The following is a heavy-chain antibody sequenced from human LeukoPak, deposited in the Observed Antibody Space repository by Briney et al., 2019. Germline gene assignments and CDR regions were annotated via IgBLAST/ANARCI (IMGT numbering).Heavy chain of an antibody. J-gene: IGHJ6*02. D-gene: IGHD1-26*01. CDR3: ARGGAASYYYYYYGMDV. Sequence: ASVKVSCKASGYTFTGYYMHRVRQAPGQGLEWMGRINPNSGGTNYAQKFQGRVTMTRDTSISTAYMELSRLRSDDTAVYYCARGGAASYYYYYYGMDVWGQGTTVTVSS. CDR2: INPNSGGT. CDR1: GYTFTGYY. V-gene: IGHV1-2*06.